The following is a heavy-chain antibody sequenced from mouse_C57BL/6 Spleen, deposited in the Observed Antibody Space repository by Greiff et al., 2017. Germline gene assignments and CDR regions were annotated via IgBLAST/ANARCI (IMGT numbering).Heavy chain of an antibody. Sequence: EVKLQQSGPELVKPGASVKISCKASGYSFTDYNMNWVKQSTGQSLEWIGVLNPKNGTTSYNQKFKGKATLTVDQSSSTAYMQLNSLTSEDSAVYYCARTYYYGRGRDFEVWGTGTTGTVAT. J-gene: IGHJ1*03. D-gene: IGHD1-1*01. V-gene: IGHV1-39*01. CDR3: ARTYYYGRGRDFEV. CDR2: LNPKNGTT. CDR1: GYSFTDYN.